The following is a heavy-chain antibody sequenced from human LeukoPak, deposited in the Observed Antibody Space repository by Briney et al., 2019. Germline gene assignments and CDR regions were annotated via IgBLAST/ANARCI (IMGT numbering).Heavy chain of an antibody. CDR1: GGSISSYY. CDR2: IYYSGST. CDR3: ARDSIVVVLAAIREYYYYYYGMDV. Sequence: SETLSLTCTVSGGSISSYYWSWIRQPPGKGLEWIGYIYYSGSTNYNPSLKSRVTISVDTSKNQFSLKLSSVTAADTAVYYCARDSIVVVLAAIREYYYYYYGMDVWGKGTTVTVSS. D-gene: IGHD2-2*01. J-gene: IGHJ6*04. V-gene: IGHV4-59*01.